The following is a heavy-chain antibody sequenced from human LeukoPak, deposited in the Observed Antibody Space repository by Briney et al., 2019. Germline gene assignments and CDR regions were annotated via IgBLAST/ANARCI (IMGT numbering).Heavy chain of an antibody. CDR1: GGSISTDASY. J-gene: IGHJ6*02. D-gene: IGHD6-19*01. CDR2: IYDSGSI. CDR3: ARLFSRGWEYHFGLDV. V-gene: IGHV4-39*01. Sequence: PSETLSLTCTVSGGSISTDASYWAWIRQPRGKGREWSGSIYDSGSIYNSSSVKSRLTLSVYTAKNKLCLKMSSVTAEHTAVFYCARLFSRGWEYHFGLDVWGQGTPVTVS.